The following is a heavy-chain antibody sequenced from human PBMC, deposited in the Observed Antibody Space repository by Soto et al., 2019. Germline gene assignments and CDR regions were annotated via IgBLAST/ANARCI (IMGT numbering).Heavy chain of an antibody. CDR1: GFTFSSYG. Sequence: GSLRLSCAASGFTFSSYGMHWVRQAPGKGLEWVAVISYDGSNKYYADSVKGRFTISRDNSKNTLYLQMNSLRAEDTAVYYCAKGEGAAGLDYWGQGTLVTVSS. V-gene: IGHV3-30*18. CDR3: AKGEGAAGLDY. D-gene: IGHD6-13*01. CDR2: ISYDGSNK. J-gene: IGHJ4*02.